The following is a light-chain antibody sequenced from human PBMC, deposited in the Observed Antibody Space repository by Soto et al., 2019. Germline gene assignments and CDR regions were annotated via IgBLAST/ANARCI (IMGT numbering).Light chain of an antibody. CDR1: SSDVGGYKY. CDR2: EVS. Sequence: QSALTQPASVSGSPGQSFTISCTGTSSDVGGYKYVSWYQQHPGKAPKLMIYEVSNRPSGVSNRFSGSKSGNTASLTISGRQAEDEADYDCSSYTSSSTLAVFGGGTQLTVL. V-gene: IGLV2-14*01. CDR3: SSYTSSSTLAV. J-gene: IGLJ7*01.